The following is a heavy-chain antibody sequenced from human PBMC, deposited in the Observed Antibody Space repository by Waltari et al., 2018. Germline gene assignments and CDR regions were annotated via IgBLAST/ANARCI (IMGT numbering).Heavy chain of an antibody. CDR3: ARGGLYGQQLLESAFEI. J-gene: IGHJ3*02. CDR2: IIPMFGAA. V-gene: IGHV1-69*05. CDR1: GGSFSPYA. D-gene: IGHD6-13*01. Sequence: QVQLVQSGAEVKKPGSSVKVSCKASGGSFSPYAITWGRQAPGQGLEWMGGIIPMFGAANYAQKFEERVTIKTDESKTTAYMELSSLTSEDTAVYYCARGGLYGQQLLESAFEIWGQGTKVIVSS.